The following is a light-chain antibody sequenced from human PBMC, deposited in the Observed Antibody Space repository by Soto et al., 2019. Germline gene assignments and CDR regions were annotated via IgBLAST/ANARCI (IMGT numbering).Light chain of an antibody. CDR3: QQYNHWTSIT. V-gene: IGKV3-15*01. Sequence: EIVMTQSPATLSVSPGERAILSCSASQSIRTNVAWYQQRPGQAPRLLIYGASTRATDIPARFSGSGSGTEFTLTISSLQSKDFAIYYCQQYNHWTSITFGQGTRLEF. CDR1: QSIRTN. J-gene: IGKJ5*01. CDR2: GAS.